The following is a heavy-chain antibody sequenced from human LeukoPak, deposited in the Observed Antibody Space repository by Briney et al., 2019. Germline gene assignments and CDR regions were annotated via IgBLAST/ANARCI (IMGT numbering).Heavy chain of an antibody. CDR1: GFTFSSYS. CDR3: ARGPYGSGSHYYDY. J-gene: IGHJ4*02. CDR2: IGSSSSTI. V-gene: IGHV3-48*02. D-gene: IGHD3-10*01. Sequence: GGSLRLSCAASGFTFSSYSMNWVRQAPGKGLEWVSDIGSSSSTIYYADSVKGRFTISRDNAKNSLYLQMNSLRDEDTAVYYCARGPYGSGSHYYDYWGQGTLVTVSS.